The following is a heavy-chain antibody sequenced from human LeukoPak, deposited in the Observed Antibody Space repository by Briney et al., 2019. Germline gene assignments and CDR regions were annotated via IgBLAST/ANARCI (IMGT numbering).Heavy chain of an antibody. CDR1: GGSTSSYY. CDR3: ARSGGSGSPSYFDY. J-gene: IGHJ4*02. D-gene: IGHD3-10*01. V-gene: IGHV4-59*08. CDR2: ISDSGTT. Sequence: SETLSLTCTVSGGSTSSYYYNWVRQPPGKGLEWIAYISDSGTTNYNPSLKSRVTISVDTSMTQFSLRLSSVTAADTAVYFCARSGGSGSPSYFDYWGQGTLVTVSS.